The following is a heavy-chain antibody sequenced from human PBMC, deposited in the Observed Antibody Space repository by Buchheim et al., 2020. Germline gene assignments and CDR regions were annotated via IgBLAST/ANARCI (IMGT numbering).Heavy chain of an antibody. D-gene: IGHD2-15*01. J-gene: IGHJ5*02. Sequence: QVQLQESGPGLVKPSQTLSLTCTVSDGSISSGSYYWSWIRQPAGKGLEWIGRIYTSGSTNYNPSLKSRVTISVATSQHQFSLKLSSVTAADTAVYYCARGLVAATNGWFDPWGQGTL. CDR2: IYTSGST. V-gene: IGHV4-61*02. CDR3: ARGLVAATNGWFDP. CDR1: DGSISSGSYY.